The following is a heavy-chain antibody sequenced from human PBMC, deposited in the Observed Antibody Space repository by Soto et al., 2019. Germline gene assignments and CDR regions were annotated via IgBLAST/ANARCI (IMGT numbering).Heavy chain of an antibody. J-gene: IGHJ6*02. CDR1: GFTFSDYY. Sequence: GGSLRLSCAASGFTFSDYYMSWIRQAPGKGLEWVSYISSSGSTIYYADSVKGRFTISRDNAKNSLYLQMNSLRAEDTAVYYCARDKYCISTSCRPCGDYYYYGMDVWGQGTTVTVSS. CDR2: ISSSGSTI. CDR3: ARDKYCISTSCRPCGDYYYYGMDV. V-gene: IGHV3-11*01. D-gene: IGHD2-2*01.